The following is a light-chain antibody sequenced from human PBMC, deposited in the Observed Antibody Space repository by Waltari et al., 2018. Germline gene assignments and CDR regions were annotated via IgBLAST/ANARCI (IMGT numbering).Light chain of an antibody. CDR1: SLSSSS. Sequence: SSELTQDPAVSVALGQTVRITCQGDSLSSSSASWYQQKPGQAPVLVIYGKNNRPSGIPDRFSGSSSGNTASLTITGAQAEDEADYYCNSRDSSGNHLVVFGGGTKLTVL. CDR3: NSRDSSGNHLVV. J-gene: IGLJ2*01. CDR2: GKN. V-gene: IGLV3-19*01.